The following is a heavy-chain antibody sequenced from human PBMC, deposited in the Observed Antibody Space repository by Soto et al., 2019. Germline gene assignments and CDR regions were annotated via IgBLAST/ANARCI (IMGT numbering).Heavy chain of an antibody. CDR2: IYYSGST. CDR3: AGNWGGGGTIDY. J-gene: IGHJ4*02. Sequence: SETLSLTCTVSGGSISSYYWSWIRQPPGKGLEWIGYIYYSGSTNYNPSLKSRVTISVDTSKNQFSLKLSSVTAADTAVYYCAGNWGGGGTIDYWGQGTLVTVSS. D-gene: IGHD3-16*01. V-gene: IGHV4-59*01. CDR1: GGSISSYY.